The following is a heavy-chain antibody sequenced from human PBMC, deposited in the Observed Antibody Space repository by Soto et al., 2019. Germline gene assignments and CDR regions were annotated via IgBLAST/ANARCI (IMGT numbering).Heavy chain of an antibody. V-gene: IGHV1-18*01. J-gene: IGHJ4*02. CDR3: ARAPEAYCGGDCSAPFDY. CDR1: GYTFTSYG. Sequence: GASVKVSCKASGYTFTSYGISWVRQAPGQGLEWMGWISAYNGNTNYAQKLQGRVTMTTDTSTSTAYMELRSLRSDDTAVYYCARAPEAYCGGDCSAPFDYWGQGTLVTVSS. D-gene: IGHD2-21*02. CDR2: ISAYNGNT.